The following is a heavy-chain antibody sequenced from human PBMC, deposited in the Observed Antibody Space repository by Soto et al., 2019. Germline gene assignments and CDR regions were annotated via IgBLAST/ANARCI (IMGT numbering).Heavy chain of an antibody. CDR1: GDSVSSNSAA. CDR3: ARDPKSGSYYPYYYYGMDV. J-gene: IGHJ6*02. CDR2: TYYRSKWYN. Sequence: SQTLSLTCAISGDSVSSNSAAWNWIRQSPSRSLEWLGRTYYRSKWYNDYAVSVKSRITINPDTSKNQFSLQLNSVTPEDTAVYYCARDPKSGSYYPYYYYGMDVWGQGTTVTVSS. V-gene: IGHV6-1*01. D-gene: IGHD1-26*01.